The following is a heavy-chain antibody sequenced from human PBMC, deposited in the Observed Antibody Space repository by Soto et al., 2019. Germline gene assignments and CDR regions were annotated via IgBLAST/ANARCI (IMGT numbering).Heavy chain of an antibody. V-gene: IGHV3-23*01. Sequence: GGSLRLSCAASGFIFRSYAVTWVRQAPGKGLEWVSGISGSASSTLYAASVKGRFNISRDNSKNTVYLQMNSLRAEDSALYYCAKGSGGSCYSSLDCWGQGTLVTVSS. D-gene: IGHD2-15*01. CDR1: GFIFRSYA. CDR2: ISGSASST. J-gene: IGHJ4*02. CDR3: AKGSGGSCYSSLDC.